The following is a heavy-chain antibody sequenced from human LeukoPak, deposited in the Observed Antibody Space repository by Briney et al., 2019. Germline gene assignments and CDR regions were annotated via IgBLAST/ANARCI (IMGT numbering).Heavy chain of an antibody. J-gene: IGHJ4*02. V-gene: IGHV1-46*01. D-gene: IGHD3-10*01. CDR2: INPSGGST. Sequence: ASVKVSCEASGYTFTSYYMHWVRQAPGQGLEWMGIINPSGGSTSYAQKFQGRVTMTRDTSTSTVYMELSSLRSEDTAVYYCASVVGSGYYYGSGRFDYWGQGTLVTVSS. CDR1: GYTFTSYY. CDR3: ASVVGSGYYYGSGRFDY.